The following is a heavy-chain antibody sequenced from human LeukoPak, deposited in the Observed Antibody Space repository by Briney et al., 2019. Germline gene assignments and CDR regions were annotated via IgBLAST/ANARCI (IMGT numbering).Heavy chain of an antibody. J-gene: IGHJ6*03. V-gene: IGHV1-2*06. CDR2: INPNSGGT. D-gene: IGHD2-2*01. CDR3: AKDLYQLPYYYYYMDV. Sequence: EASVKVSCKASGYTFTGYYMHWVRQAPGQGLEWMGRINPNSGGTNYAQKFQGRVTMTRDTSISTAYMELSRLRSDDTAVYYCAKDLYQLPYYYYYMDVWGKGTTVTVSS. CDR1: GYTFTGYY.